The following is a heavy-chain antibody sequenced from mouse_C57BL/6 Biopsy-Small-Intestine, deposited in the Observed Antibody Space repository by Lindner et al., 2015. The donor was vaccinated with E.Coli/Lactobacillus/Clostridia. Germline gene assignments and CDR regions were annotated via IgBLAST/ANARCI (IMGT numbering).Heavy chain of an antibody. CDR1: GFTFNTYP. J-gene: IGHJ4*01. CDR2: IRSKSSNYAI. Sequence: VQLQESGGGLVQPKGSLKLSCAASGFTFNTYPMHWVRQAPGKGLEWVARIRSKSSNYAIFYADSVKDRFTISRDDSQSMLYLQMNNLKIEDTAMYYCVRDPITTVMDCWGQGTSVTVSS. CDR3: VRDPITTVMDC. V-gene: IGHV10-3*01. D-gene: IGHD1-1*01.